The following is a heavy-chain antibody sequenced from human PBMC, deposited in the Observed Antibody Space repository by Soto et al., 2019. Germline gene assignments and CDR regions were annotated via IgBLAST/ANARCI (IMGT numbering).Heavy chain of an antibody. CDR1: GFTFSDYN. CDR3: ARQAQNNRVSCADS. D-gene: IGHD2-15*01. J-gene: IGHJ4*02. CDR2: VSSSGTYI. V-gene: IGHV3-21*02. Sequence: DVQLVESGGGLVRPGGSLRLSCAASGFTFSDYNMNWVRQSPGKGLEWVASVSSSGTYIYYGDSLEGRFTISRDNAKNSLYLQMISLRPDDRAVYYGARQAQNNRVSCADSWGQGTLVTVSS.